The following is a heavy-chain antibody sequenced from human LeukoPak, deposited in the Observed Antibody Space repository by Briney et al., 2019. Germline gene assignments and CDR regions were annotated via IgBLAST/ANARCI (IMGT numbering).Heavy chain of an antibody. CDR2: IKQDGSEK. CDR1: GSTFSSYW. Sequence: PGGSLRLSCAASGSTFSSYWMSWVRQAPGKGLEWVANIKQDGSEKYYVDSVKGRFTISRDNAKNSLYLQMNSLRAEDTAVYYCASDFNFWSGYYGYWGQGTLVTVSS. D-gene: IGHD3-3*01. CDR3: ASDFNFWSGYYGY. J-gene: IGHJ4*02. V-gene: IGHV3-7*01.